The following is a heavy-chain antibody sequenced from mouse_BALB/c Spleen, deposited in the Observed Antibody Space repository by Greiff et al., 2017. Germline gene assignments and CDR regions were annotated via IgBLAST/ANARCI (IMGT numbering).Heavy chain of an antibody. Sequence: QVQLKQSGAELAKPGASVKMSCKASGYTFTSYWMHWVKQRPGQGLEWIGYINPSTGYTEYNQKFKDKATLTADKSSSTAYMQLSSLTSEDSAVYYCARRDYGYPLFAYWGQGTLVTVSA. J-gene: IGHJ3*01. V-gene: IGHV1-7*01. CDR3: ARRDYGYPLFAY. CDR1: GYTFTSYW. D-gene: IGHD1-2*01. CDR2: INPSTGYT.